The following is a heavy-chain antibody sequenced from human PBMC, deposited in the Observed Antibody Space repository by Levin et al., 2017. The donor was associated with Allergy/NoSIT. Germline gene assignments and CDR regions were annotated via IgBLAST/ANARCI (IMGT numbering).Heavy chain of an antibody. CDR2: ISYDGSNK. CDR1: GFTFSSYA. CDR3: AREDTAMATRFDY. J-gene: IGHJ4*02. Sequence: SCAASGFTFSSYAMHWVRQAPGKGLEWVAVISYDGSNKYYADSVKGRFTISRDNSKNTLYLQMNSLRAEDTAVYYCAREDTAMATRFDYWGQGTLVTVSS. D-gene: IGHD5-18*01. V-gene: IGHV3-30-3*01.